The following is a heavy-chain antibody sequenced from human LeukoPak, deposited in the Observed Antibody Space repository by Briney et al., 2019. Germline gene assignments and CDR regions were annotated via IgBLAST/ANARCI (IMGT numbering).Heavy chain of an antibody. CDR1: GSTCTSYG. CDR2: ISAYNGNT. CDR3: ARALPNSGYGYYIAPDFDY. Sequence: GASVKVSCKASGSTCTSYGFSWVRQAPGQGLEWVGWISAYNGNTNYAQKLQGRVTMTTDTSTSTAYMELRSLRSDATAVCYCARALPNSGYGYYIAPDFDYWGQGTLVTVSS. D-gene: IGHD5-12*01. V-gene: IGHV1-18*01. J-gene: IGHJ4*02.